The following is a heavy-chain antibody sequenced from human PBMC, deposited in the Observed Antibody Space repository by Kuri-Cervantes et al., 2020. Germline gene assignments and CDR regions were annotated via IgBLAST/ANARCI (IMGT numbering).Heavy chain of an antibody. Sequence: SLKISCAASGFTFDDYAMHWVRQAPGKGLEWVSGISWNSGSIGYADSVKGRFTISRDNAKNSLYLQMNSLRAEDSAIYYCARDRVAARPGWFDPWGQGALVTVSS. CDR2: ISWNSGSI. CDR1: GFTFDDYA. CDR3: ARDRVAARPGWFDP. D-gene: IGHD6-6*01. V-gene: IGHV3-9*01. J-gene: IGHJ5*02.